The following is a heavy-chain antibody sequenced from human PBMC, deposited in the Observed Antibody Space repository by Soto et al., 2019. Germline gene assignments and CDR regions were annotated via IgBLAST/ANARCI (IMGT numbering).Heavy chain of an antibody. J-gene: IGHJ6*02. CDR2: IYPGDSNT. Sequence: GESLKISCKGSGYSFTSYWIGWVRQMPGKGLEWMGIIYPGDSNTRYSPSLQGQVTISVDKSISTAYLQWSSLKATDTAMYYCARHAYYFWSGHPTPRYYYGMDVWGQGTPVTVSS. D-gene: IGHD3-3*01. V-gene: IGHV5-51*01. CDR3: ARHAYYFWSGHPTPRYYYGMDV. CDR1: GYSFTSYW.